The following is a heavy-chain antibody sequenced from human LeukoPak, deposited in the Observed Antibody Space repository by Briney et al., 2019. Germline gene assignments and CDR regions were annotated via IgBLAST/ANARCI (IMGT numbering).Heavy chain of an antibody. D-gene: IGHD3-10*01. CDR1: GGSISSYY. V-gene: IGHV4-59*01. Sequence: SETLSLTRTVSGGSISSYYWSWIRQPPGKGLEWIGYIYYSGSTNYNPSLKSRVTISVDTSKNQFSLKLSSVTAADTAVYYCARVQYGSGSLDYWGQGTLLTVSS. CDR2: IYYSGST. CDR3: ARVQYGSGSLDY. J-gene: IGHJ4*02.